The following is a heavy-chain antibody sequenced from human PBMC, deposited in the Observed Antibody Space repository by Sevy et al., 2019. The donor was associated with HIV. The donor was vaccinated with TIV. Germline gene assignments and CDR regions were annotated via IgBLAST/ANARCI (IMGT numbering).Heavy chain of an antibody. CDR3: ARETRWLQFFAFDI. CDR1: GFTFSSYA. D-gene: IGHD5-12*01. J-gene: IGHJ3*02. CDR2: ISYDGSNK. Sequence: GGSLRLSCAASGFTFSSYAMHWVRQAPGKGLEWVAVISYDGSNKYYADSVKGRFTISRDNSKNTRYLQMNSLKAEETAVYYCARETRWLQFFAFDIWGQGTMVTVSS. V-gene: IGHV3-30-3*01.